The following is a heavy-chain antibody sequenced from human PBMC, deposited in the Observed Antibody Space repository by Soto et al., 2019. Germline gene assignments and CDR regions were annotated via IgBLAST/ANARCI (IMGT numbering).Heavy chain of an antibody. Sequence: SETLSLTCTVSGGSISSSSYYWGWIRQPPGKGLEWIGSIYYSGSTYYNQSLKSRVTISVDTSKNQFSLKLSSVTAADTAVYYCALVYDFWSGYYNVGAFDIWGQGTMVTVSS. CDR1: GGSISSSSYY. CDR2: IYYSGST. CDR3: ALVYDFWSGYYNVGAFDI. D-gene: IGHD3-3*01. V-gene: IGHV4-39*01. J-gene: IGHJ3*02.